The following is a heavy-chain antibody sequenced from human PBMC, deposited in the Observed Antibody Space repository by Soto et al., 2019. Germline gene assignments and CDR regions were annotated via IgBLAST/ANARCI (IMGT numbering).Heavy chain of an antibody. Sequence: QVQLVESGGDLVKRGGSLRLSCAASGYTFSDYYMSWIRQAPGKGLEWISYIDTSSTKIYYADSVKGRFTISRDNAKNSLYLEMKSLRDVDTAVYYCARHYDMWSGYLSPVDYWGQGTLVTVSS. CDR2: IDTSSTKI. CDR3: ARHYDMWSGYLSPVDY. J-gene: IGHJ4*02. D-gene: IGHD3-3*01. V-gene: IGHV3-11*01. CDR1: GYTFSDYY.